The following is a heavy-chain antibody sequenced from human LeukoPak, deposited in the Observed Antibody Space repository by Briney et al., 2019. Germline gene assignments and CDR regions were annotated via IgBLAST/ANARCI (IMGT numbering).Heavy chain of an antibody. CDR2: ISGDDGST. J-gene: IGHJ4*02. V-gene: IGHV3-43*02. D-gene: IGHD3-10*01. CDR3: AKDMWRFGELDYDY. CDR1: GFTFDDYA. Sequence: GGSLRLSCAASGFTFDDYAMHWVRQAPGKGLEWVSLISGDDGSTYYADSVKGRFTISRDNSKNSLYLQMNSLRTEDTALYYCAKDMWRFGELDYDYWGQGTLVTVSS.